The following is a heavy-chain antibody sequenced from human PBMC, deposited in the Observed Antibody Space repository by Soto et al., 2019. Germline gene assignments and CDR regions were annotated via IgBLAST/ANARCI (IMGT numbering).Heavy chain of an antibody. CDR3: ARPWNGDWFAP. V-gene: IGHV3-33*01. J-gene: IGHJ5*02. Sequence: QVHLVESGGGVVQPGRSLRLSCEGSGFVFSTYDMHWVRQAPGKGLEWVAHIWYDGSQKFYADSVKGRFTISRDNSKNTVYLHVSSLGVEDTAVYYGARPWNGDWFAPWGQGTLVTASS. D-gene: IGHD1-1*01. CDR1: GFVFSTYD. CDR2: IWYDGSQK.